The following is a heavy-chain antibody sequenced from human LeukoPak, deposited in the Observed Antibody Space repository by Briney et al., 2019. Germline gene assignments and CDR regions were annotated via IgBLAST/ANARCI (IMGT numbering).Heavy chain of an antibody. Sequence: PGGSLRLSCAASGFTGSHNYIHWVRQAPGKGLEWVSIIFSGGDTYYTDSVKGRFTISRDNSKNTMYLQMNSLRVEDTALYYCARGQIGVAGLDCWGQGTLVTVSS. CDR2: IFSGGDT. J-gene: IGHJ4*02. CDR3: ARGQIGVAGLDC. CDR1: GFTGSHNY. D-gene: IGHD6-19*01. V-gene: IGHV3-53*01.